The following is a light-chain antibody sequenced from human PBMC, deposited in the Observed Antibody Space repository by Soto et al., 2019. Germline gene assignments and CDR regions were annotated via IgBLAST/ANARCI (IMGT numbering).Light chain of an antibody. V-gene: IGLV3-25*02. Sequence: SYELTQPPSVSVFPGQTARLTCSGDLLAKKYPYWYQQKPGQAPVFIIYKDSERPSGIHERFSGSSSGTTVTLTIIGVQAEDEADYYCQSGDSSVSYVFGTGTKVTVL. CDR2: KDS. CDR1: LLAKKY. J-gene: IGLJ1*01. CDR3: QSGDSSVSYV.